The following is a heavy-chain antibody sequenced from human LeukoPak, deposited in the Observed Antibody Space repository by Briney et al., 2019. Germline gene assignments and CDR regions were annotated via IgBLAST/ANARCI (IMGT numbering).Heavy chain of an antibody. CDR2: ISYDGGNK. J-gene: IGHJ4*02. D-gene: IGHD3-16*01. CDR3: ARDLGGFSYYFDY. V-gene: IGHV3-30-3*01. Sequence: PGGSLRLSCAASGFTFSSYAMHWVRQAPGKGLEWVAVISYDGGNKYYADSVKGRFTISRDNSKNTLYLQMNSLRAEDTAVYYCARDLGGFSYYFDYWGQGTLVTVSS. CDR1: GFTFSSYA.